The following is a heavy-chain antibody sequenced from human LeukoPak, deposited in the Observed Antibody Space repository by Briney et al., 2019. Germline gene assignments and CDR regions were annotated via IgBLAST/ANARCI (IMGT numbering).Heavy chain of an antibody. J-gene: IGHJ4*02. CDR1: GYVFTGYY. CDR2: INPNSGGT. D-gene: IGHD6-6*01. Sequence: ASVKVSCKASGYVFTGYYMHWVRQAPGQGLEWMGWINPNSGGTKYAQKFQGRVTMTRDTSISTAYMELSRLRSDDTAVYYCAFFEYSSSSSHYWGQGTLVAVSS. CDR3: AFFEYSSSSSHY. V-gene: IGHV1-2*02.